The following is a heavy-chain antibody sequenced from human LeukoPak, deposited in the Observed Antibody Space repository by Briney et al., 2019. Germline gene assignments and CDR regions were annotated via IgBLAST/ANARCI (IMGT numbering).Heavy chain of an antibody. Sequence: SETLSLTCTVSGYSISNGYYWSWIRQPPGKGLEWIGYIYYSGSTNYNPSLKSRVTISVDTSKNQFSLKLSSVTAADTAVYYCARDLGPLYYYYYMDVWGKGTTVTVSS. CDR3: ARDLGPLYYYYYMDV. CDR1: GYSISNGYY. V-gene: IGHV4-61*01. J-gene: IGHJ6*03. D-gene: IGHD7-27*01. CDR2: IYYSGST.